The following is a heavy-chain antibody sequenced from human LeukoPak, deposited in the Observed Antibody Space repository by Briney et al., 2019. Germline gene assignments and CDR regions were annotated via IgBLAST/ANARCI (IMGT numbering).Heavy chain of an antibody. CDR2: ISWDGGST. CDR1: GFTFDDYT. D-gene: IGHD3-22*01. Sequence: QPGGSLRLSCAASGFTFDDYTMHWVRQAPGKGLEWVSLISWDGGSTYYADSVKGRFTISRDNSKNSLYLQMNSLRTEDTALYYCAKGFRARYYYDSSRSAFDIWGQGTMVTVSS. J-gene: IGHJ3*02. V-gene: IGHV3-43*01. CDR3: AKGFRARYYYDSSRSAFDI.